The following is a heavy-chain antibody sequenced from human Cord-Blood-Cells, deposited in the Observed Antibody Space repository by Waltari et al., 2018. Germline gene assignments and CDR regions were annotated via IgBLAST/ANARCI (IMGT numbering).Heavy chain of an antibody. D-gene: IGHD2-15*01. CDR2: INPNSGGT. CDR1: GYTFTGYY. Sequence: QVQLVQSGAEVKKPVASVKVSCKASGYTFTGYYMHWVRQAPGQGLEWMGWINPNSGGTNYAQKFQGRVTMTRDTSISTAYMELSRLRSDDTAVYYCARLPTEYCSGGSCYGLDYWGQGTLVTVSS. CDR3: ARLPTEYCSGGSCYGLDY. V-gene: IGHV1-2*02. J-gene: IGHJ4*02.